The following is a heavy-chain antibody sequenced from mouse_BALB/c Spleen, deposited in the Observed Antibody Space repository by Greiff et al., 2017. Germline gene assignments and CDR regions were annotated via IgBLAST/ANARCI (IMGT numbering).Heavy chain of an antibody. CDR2: IDPETGGT. D-gene: IGHD2-14*01. CDR1: GYTFTDYE. CDR3: TRYYRYEAWFAY. J-gene: IGHJ3*01. Sequence: QVHVKQSGAELVRPGASVTLSCKASGYTFTDYEMHWVKQTPVHGLEWIGAIDPETGGTAYNQKFKGKATLTADKSSSTAYMELRSLTSEGSAVYYCTRYYRYEAWFAYWGQGTLVTVSA. V-gene: IGHV1-15*01.